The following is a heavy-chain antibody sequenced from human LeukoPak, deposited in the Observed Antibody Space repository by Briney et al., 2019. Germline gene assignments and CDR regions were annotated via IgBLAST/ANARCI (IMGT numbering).Heavy chain of an antibody. D-gene: IGHD1-26*01. Sequence: PGGSLRLSCAASGFTFSTYWMHWVRQAPGKGLLWVSRINSDGSSATYADSVKGRFNISRDNAKNTLYLQMNSLRAEDTAVYYCAKRGGIVGATTAFDYWGQGTLVTVSS. CDR3: AKRGGIVGATTAFDY. V-gene: IGHV3-74*01. J-gene: IGHJ4*02. CDR1: GFTFSTYW. CDR2: INSDGSSA.